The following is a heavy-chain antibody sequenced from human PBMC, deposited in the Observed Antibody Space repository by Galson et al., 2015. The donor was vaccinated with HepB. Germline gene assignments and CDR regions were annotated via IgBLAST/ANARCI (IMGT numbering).Heavy chain of an antibody. V-gene: IGHV3-72*01. D-gene: IGHD5-12*01. J-gene: IGHJ6*01. CDR2: TANKANSYTT. CDR1: GFIFSDYN. Sequence: SLRLSCAASGFIFSDYNMEWVHQAPGKGLEWVGRTANKANSYTTQYAASVKGRFTISRDDSIQTVFLQMNSLKDEDTAVYYCARGGVWGQGTTVIVSS. CDR3: ARGGV.